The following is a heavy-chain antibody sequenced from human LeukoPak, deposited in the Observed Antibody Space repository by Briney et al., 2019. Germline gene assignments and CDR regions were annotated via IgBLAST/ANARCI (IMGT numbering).Heavy chain of an antibody. CDR2: ISSSSSYI. D-gene: IGHD2-21*01. CDR3: ARGGGYCGGDCYGIDY. Sequence: GGSLRLSCAASGFTLSPYNMNWVRQAPGKGLVWVSAISSSSSYIYYADSVKGRFTISRDNAKNSVYLQRNSLRAEDTAVYYCARGGGYCGGDCYGIDYWGQGTLVTVSS. CDR1: GFTLSPYN. V-gene: IGHV3-21*01. J-gene: IGHJ4*02.